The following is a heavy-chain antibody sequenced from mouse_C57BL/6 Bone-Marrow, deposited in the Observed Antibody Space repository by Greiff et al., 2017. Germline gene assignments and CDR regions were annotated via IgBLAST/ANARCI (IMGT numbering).Heavy chain of an antibody. D-gene: IGHD2-4*01. J-gene: IGHJ4*01. V-gene: IGHV1-55*01. CDR2: IYPGSGST. CDR3: ANIYYDGYYAMDY. Sequence: QVQLQQPGAELVKPGASVKMSCKASGYTFTSYWITWVKQRPGHGLEWIGDIYPGSGSTNYNEKFKSKATLTVDTSSSTAYMQLSSLTSEDSAVYYCANIYYDGYYAMDYWGQGTSVTVAS. CDR1: GYTFTSYW.